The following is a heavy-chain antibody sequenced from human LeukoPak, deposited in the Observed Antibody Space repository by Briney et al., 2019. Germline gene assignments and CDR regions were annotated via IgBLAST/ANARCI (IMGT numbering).Heavy chain of an antibody. J-gene: IGHJ4*02. D-gene: IGHD3-10*01. CDR2: TNHSGST. CDR3: ARGRRLWFGEEQGDY. CDR1: GGSFSGYY. Sequence: SETLSLTCAVYGGSFSGYYWSWIRLPPGKGLGWIGETNHSGSTNYNPSLKSRVTISVDTSKNQFSLKLSSVTAADTAVYYCARGRRLWFGEEQGDYWGQGTLVTVSS. V-gene: IGHV4-34*01.